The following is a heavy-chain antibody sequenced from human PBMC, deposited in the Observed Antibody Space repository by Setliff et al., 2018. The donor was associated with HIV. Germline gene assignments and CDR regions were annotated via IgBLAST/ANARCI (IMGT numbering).Heavy chain of an antibody. Sequence: PSETLSLTCTVSGDSISNHYWNWIRQSPGKGLEWIGSMYYGGSATYNPSLKSRVTISIDTSKSQISLRLNSVSAADTAVYYCARDPGGLYCTSSSCQGGCFDPWGQGALVTVSS. J-gene: IGHJ5*02. D-gene: IGHD2-2*01. CDR1: GDSISNHY. V-gene: IGHV4-59*11. CDR2: MYYGGSA. CDR3: ARDPGGLYCTSSSCQGGCFDP.